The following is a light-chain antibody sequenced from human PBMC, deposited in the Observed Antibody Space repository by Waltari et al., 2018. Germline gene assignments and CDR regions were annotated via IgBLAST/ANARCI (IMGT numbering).Light chain of an antibody. J-gene: IGLJ1*01. CDR3: SSYTGTGPYV. CDR2: EVT. V-gene: IGLV2-14*01. CDR1: TTDVGSYDY. Sequence: QSALTQPASVSGSPGQSITISCTGTTTDVGSYDYVSWYQHHPGKAPKLLICEVTKPPSGISTRFSGSKSGNTASLTISGLQAEDEADYYCSSYTGTGPYVFGTGTKVTVV.